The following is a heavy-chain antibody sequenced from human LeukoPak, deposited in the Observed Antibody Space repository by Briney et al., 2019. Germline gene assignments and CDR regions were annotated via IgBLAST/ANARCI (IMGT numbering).Heavy chain of an antibody. V-gene: IGHV5-51*01. CDR1: GYDFTTCW. J-gene: IGHJ4*02. D-gene: IGHD2/OR15-2a*01. CDR2: IYPGDSDA. CDR3: AIADGKYFPDRH. Sequence: GESLKISCKGSGYDFTTCWIGWVRQMPGKGLEWMGIIYPGDSDAQYSPSFQGHVTISADKSPSTAYSQWGSLKASDTDIYYCAIADGKYFPDRHWGQGTLVTVSS.